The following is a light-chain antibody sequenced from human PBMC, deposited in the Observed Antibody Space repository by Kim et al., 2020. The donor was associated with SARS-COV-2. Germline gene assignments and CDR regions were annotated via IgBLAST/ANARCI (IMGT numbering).Light chain of an antibody. CDR2: GAS. V-gene: IGKV1-17*01. Sequence: AAVGDRVTITCRASQDIRDALGWYQQNPGRAPKRLIYGASSLQSGVPSGFSGSGSGTEFTLTISSVQPEVFATYFCLQHSTYPITFGQGTRLEIK. CDR3: LQHSTYPIT. CDR1: QDIRDA. J-gene: IGKJ5*01.